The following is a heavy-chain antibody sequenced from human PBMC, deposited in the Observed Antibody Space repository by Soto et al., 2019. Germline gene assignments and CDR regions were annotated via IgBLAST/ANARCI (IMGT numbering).Heavy chain of an antibody. CDR2: IYPGDSDT. D-gene: IGHD3-3*01. V-gene: IGHV5-51*01. Sequence: PGGSLKISCKCSGYSFTRYWIGLVRQLPGKGLAWMGVIYPGDSDTRDSPSFQGQVTTSANKSISTAYLQWSSLKASDTAMYYCARLEPDLRFLDRPPFMIDYWGQGTLVTVSS. J-gene: IGHJ4*02. CDR1: GYSFTRYW. CDR3: ARLEPDLRFLDRPPFMIDY.